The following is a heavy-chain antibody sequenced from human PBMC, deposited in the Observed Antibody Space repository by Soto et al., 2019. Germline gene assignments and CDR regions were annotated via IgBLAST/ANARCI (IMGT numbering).Heavy chain of an antibody. V-gene: IGHV3-21*06. Sequence: GGSLRLSCSASGFTFSDENMSWVRQVPGKGLEWVSGISGGGSYIFYADSVQGRFSISRDNPKNSLFLEMNSLRAEDTAVYYCARDSDCHSTSCFFPPHVWGQGTTVTVSS. D-gene: IGHD2-2*01. CDR2: ISGGGSYI. CDR3: ARDSDCHSTSCFFPPHV. CDR1: GFTFSDEN. J-gene: IGHJ6*02.